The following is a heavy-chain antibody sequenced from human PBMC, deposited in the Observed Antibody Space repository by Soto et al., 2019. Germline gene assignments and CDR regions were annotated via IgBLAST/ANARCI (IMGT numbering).Heavy chain of an antibody. CDR1: GFTFTNAW. CDR3: ATADSYGAGSSDY. CDR2: IKRKSDGGTT. J-gene: IGHJ4*02. D-gene: IGHD3-10*01. V-gene: IGHV3-15*07. Sequence: EVQLVESGGALVKPGGSLRLSCAASGFTFTNAWMNWVRQAPGKGLEWVGRIKRKSDGGTTDYAAPVTGRFTISRDDSKNTLYLQMNSLKTEDTAVYYCATADSYGAGSSDYWGQGTLVTVSS.